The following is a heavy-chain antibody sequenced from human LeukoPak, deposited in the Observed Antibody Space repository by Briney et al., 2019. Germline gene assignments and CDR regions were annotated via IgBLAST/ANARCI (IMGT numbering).Heavy chain of an antibody. D-gene: IGHD2-15*01. CDR2: IYYSGST. CDR3: ARHRAGGSLTFGAFDI. Sequence: PSETLSLTCTVSGGSISSSSYYWGWIRQPPGKGLEWIGSIYYSGSTYYNPSLKSRVTRSVDTSKNQFSLKLSSVTAADTAVYYCARHRAGGSLTFGAFDIWGQGTMVTVSS. J-gene: IGHJ3*02. CDR1: GGSISSSSYY. V-gene: IGHV4-39*01.